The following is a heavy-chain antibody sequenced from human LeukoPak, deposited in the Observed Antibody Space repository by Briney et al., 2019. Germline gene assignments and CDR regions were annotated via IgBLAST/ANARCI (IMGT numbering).Heavy chain of an antibody. Sequence: SETLSLTCTVSGGSISSYYWSWVRQPAGKGLEWIGRIYASGNTNYNPSLKGRVTMSLDTSKNQFSLNLSSVTAADTAVYYCARADGDYGTPSYFDYWGQGTLVTVSS. V-gene: IGHV4-4*07. CDR3: ARADGDYGTPSYFDY. CDR1: GGSISSYY. CDR2: IYASGNT. D-gene: IGHD4-17*01. J-gene: IGHJ4*02.